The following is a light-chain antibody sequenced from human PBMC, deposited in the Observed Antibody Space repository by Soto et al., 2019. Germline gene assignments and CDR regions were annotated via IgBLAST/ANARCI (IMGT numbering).Light chain of an antibody. CDR2: DVS. CDR3: CSYAGDIRWV. J-gene: IGLJ3*02. V-gene: IGLV2-23*02. Sequence: QSVLTQPASVSGSLGQSITISCTGTSSDVGNYNLVSWYQHHPVKAPKLMIYDVSKRPSGVSNRFSASKSDNTASLTISGLQAEYEADYYCCSYAGDIRWVFGGGTKLTVL. CDR1: SSDVGNYNL.